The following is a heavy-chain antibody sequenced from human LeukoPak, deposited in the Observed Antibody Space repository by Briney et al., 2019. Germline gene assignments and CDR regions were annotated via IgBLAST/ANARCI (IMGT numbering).Heavy chain of an antibody. CDR3: ARSWGYNYALDY. CDR1: GFTFSSYA. J-gene: IGHJ4*02. Sequence: GGSLRLSCVASGFTFSSYAMSWVRQAPGKGLEWVSGISASGGSTYCADSVKGRFTISRDNSKNTLYLQMNSLRAEDTAVYYCARSWGYNYALDYWGQGTLVTVSS. D-gene: IGHD5-18*01. CDR2: ISASGGST. V-gene: IGHV3-23*01.